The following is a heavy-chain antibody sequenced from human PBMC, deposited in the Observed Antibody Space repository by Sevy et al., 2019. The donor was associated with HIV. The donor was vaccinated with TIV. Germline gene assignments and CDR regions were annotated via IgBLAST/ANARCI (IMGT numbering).Heavy chain of an antibody. Sequence: GGSLRLSCAASGFTFSNYWMHWVRQAPGKGLVWISRINSDGSSTSYADSVKGRFTISRDNAKNTLYLQMNSLRAEDTAVYYCARAWASGSSGAHFDYWGQGTLVTVSS. V-gene: IGHV3-74*01. CDR3: ARAWASGSSGAHFDY. CDR2: INSDGSST. D-gene: IGHD1-26*01. CDR1: GFTFSNYW. J-gene: IGHJ4*02.